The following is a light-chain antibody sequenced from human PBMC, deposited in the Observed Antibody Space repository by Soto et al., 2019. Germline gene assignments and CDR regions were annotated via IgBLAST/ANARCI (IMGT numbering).Light chain of an antibody. CDR2: DAS. J-gene: IGKJ4*01. Sequence: EIVLTQSPATLSLSPGDRATLSCRASQSVGSYLGWYQQRPGQAPRLLIYDASNRATGIPARFSGSGSGTDFTLTISRLEPEDFAVYYCQQRSDWPSTFGEGTKVEIK. CDR3: QQRSDWPST. V-gene: IGKV3-11*01. CDR1: QSVGSY.